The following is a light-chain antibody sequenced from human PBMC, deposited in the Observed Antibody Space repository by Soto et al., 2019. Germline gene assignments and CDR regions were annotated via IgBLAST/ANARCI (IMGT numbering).Light chain of an antibody. J-gene: IGKJ5*01. Sequence: ETVLTQSTGTQSLSRGECATRCSTASQSVSSSYLAWYQQKPGQAPRLLIYGASTRAAGIPDRFSGSGSGTHFTLTISSLEPEDFAVYYCQQYGKLPITFGQGTRLEIK. CDR1: QSVSSSY. CDR2: GAS. CDR3: QQYGKLPIT. V-gene: IGKV3-20*01.